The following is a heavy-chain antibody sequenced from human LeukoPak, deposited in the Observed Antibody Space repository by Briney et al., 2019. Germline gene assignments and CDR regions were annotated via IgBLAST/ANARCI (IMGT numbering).Heavy chain of an antibody. J-gene: IGHJ6*02. V-gene: IGHV1-8*01. CDR3: ALRVDYYYYYGMDV. Sequence: GASVKVSCKASGYTFTSYDINWVRQATGQGLEWMGWMKPNSGNTGYAQKFQGRVTMTRNTSISTAYMELSSLRSEDTAVYYCALRVDYYYYYGMDVWGQGTTVTVSS. CDR1: GYTFTSYD. CDR2: MKPNSGNT.